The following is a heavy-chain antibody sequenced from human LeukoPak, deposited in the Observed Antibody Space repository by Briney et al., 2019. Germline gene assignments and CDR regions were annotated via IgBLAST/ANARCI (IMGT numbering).Heavy chain of an antibody. CDR2: FDPEDGET. Sequence: ASVKVSCKVSGYTLTELSMHWVRQAPGKGLEWMGGFDPEDGETIYAQKFQGRVTMTEDTSTDTAYMELSSLRSEDTAVYYCATHRYYYDSSGYFSDLDYWGQGTLVTVSS. V-gene: IGHV1-24*01. CDR3: ATHRYYYDSSGYFSDLDY. D-gene: IGHD3-22*01. J-gene: IGHJ4*02. CDR1: GYTLTELS.